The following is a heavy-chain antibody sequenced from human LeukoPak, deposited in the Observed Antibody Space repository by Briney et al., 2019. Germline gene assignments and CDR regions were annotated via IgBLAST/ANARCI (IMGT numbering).Heavy chain of an antibody. CDR1: GFTFSSYG. V-gene: IGHV3-30*02. J-gene: IGHJ4*02. D-gene: IGHD5-18*01. Sequence: GGSLRLSCAASGFTFSSYGMQWVRQAPGKGLEWVAFIRYDGSNKYYADSVKGRFTISRDNAKNSLYLQMNSLRAEDTAVYYCARGRDSYGPPVPVYYWGQGTLVTVSS. CDR2: IRYDGSNK. CDR3: ARGRDSYGPPVPVYY.